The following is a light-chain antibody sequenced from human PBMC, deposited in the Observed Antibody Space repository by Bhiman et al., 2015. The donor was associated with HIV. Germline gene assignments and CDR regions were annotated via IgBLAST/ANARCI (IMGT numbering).Light chain of an antibody. V-gene: IGLV2-14*01. J-gene: IGLJ1*01. CDR2: DVS. CDR1: SSAVGGYNY. CDR3: SSYTSSSTFYV. Sequence: QSALTQPASVSGSPGQSITISCTGTSSAVGGYNYVSWYQQHPGKAPKLMIYDVSKRPSGVSNRFSGSKSGNTASLTISGLQAEDEADYYCSSYTSSSTFYVFGTGTKVTVL.